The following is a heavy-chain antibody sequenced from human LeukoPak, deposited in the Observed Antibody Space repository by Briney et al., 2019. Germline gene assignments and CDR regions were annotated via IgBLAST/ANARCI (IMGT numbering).Heavy chain of an antibody. V-gene: IGHV3-21*01. CDR1: GFSFSYYS. CDR3: ARDAIAVAAPAY. CDR2: ITSGSNYM. D-gene: IGHD6-19*01. J-gene: IGHJ4*02. Sequence: PGGSLRLSCAASGFSFSYYSMHWVRQAPGKGLEWVSSITSGSNYMYYADSVKGRFTISRDNAKNSLYLQMNSLRAEDTAVYYCARDAIAVAAPAYWGQGTLVTVSS.